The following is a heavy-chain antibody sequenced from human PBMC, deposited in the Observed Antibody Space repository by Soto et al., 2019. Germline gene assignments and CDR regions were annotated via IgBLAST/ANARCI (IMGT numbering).Heavy chain of an antibody. CDR2: ISYDGSNK. V-gene: IGHV3-30*18. Sequence: QVQLVESGGGVVQPGRSLRLSCAASGFTFSSYGMHWVRQAPGKGLEWVAVISYDGSNKYYADSVKGRFNISRENSKNSLYLQMNSLRAEDSAVYYCAKDRGSSTSFLYGMDVWGQGTTVTVSS. CDR1: GFTFSSYG. CDR3: AKDRGSSTSFLYGMDV. D-gene: IGHD2-2*01. J-gene: IGHJ6*02.